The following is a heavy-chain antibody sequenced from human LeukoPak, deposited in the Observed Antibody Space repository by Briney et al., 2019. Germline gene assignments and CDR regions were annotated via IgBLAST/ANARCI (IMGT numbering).Heavy chain of an antibody. CDR3: ARGSSYGSGSYRAEYFQH. Sequence: SETLSLTCAVYGGSFSGYYWSWIRQPPGKGLEWIGEINHSGSTNYNPSLKSRVTISVDTSKNQFSLKLSSVTAADTAVYYCARGSSYGSGSYRAEYFQHWGQGTLVTVSS. CDR2: INHSGST. D-gene: IGHD3-10*01. CDR1: GGSFSGYY. J-gene: IGHJ1*01. V-gene: IGHV4-34*01.